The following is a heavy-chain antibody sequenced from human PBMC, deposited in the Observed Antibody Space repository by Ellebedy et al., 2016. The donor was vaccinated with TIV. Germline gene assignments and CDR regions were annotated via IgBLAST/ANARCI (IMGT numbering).Heavy chain of an antibody. CDR3: ARGGGATAILYY. CDR2: ISSSGSTI. CDR1: GFTFSSYE. J-gene: IGHJ4*02. D-gene: IGHD1-26*01. Sequence: PGGSLRLSCAASGFTFSSYEMNWVRQAPGKGLEWVSYISSSGSTIYYADSVKGRFTISRDNAKKSLYLQMNSLRDEDTAVYYCARGGGATAILYYWGQGTLVTVSS. V-gene: IGHV3-48*03.